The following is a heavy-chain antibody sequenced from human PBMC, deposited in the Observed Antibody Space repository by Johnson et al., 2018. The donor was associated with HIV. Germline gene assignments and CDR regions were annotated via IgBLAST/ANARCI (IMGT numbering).Heavy chain of an antibody. D-gene: IGHD2-21*02. CDR3: ARAPQTCDWIHMMAFDM. CDR2: MSQDGSDK. V-gene: IGHV3-7*05. CDR1: GFSFSRFG. J-gene: IGHJ3*02. Sequence: VQLVESGGGLVQPGGSLRLSCAASGFSFSRFGMSWVRQAPGKGLEWVDNMSQDGSDKYYADSVNGRFTISRDNAMNPLYLQMNSLRAEDTAVYYCARAPQTCDWIHMMAFDMWGQGTMVTVSS.